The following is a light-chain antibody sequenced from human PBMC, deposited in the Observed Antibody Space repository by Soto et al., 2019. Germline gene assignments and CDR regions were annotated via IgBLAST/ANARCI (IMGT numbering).Light chain of an antibody. CDR3: ATWDVGLNGWV. V-gene: IGLV1-44*01. CDR2: NNN. J-gene: IGLJ3*02. Sequence: QSVVTQPPSASGTPGQRVTISCSGRSSNIGSNAVNWYQQFPGMAPKVLIYNNNERPSGVPDRFSGSKSGTSASLAISGLQSGYAADYYYATWDVGLNGWVFGVGTKVTVL. CDR1: SSNIGSNA.